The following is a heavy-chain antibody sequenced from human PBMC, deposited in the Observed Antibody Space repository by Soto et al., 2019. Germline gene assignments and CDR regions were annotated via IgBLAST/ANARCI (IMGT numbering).Heavy chain of an antibody. J-gene: IGHJ3*02. V-gene: IGHV3-33*01. CDR1: GFIFSPYG. CDR3: ARDPRMAPFDI. CDR2: IRNDGSDK. Sequence: GGSLRLSCAASGFIFSPYGIHWVRKAPGKGLEWVALIRNDGSDKYYAESVTGRFTISRDNSKNTVYLQMNSMSAEDTALYFCARDPRMAPFDIWGQGTMVTVSS.